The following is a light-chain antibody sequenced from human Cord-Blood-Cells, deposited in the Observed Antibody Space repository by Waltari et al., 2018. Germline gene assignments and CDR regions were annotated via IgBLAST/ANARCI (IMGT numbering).Light chain of an antibody. V-gene: IGLV2-23*01. CDR1: SSDVGSYNL. J-gene: IGLJ3*02. CDR2: EGS. Sequence: QSALTQPASVSGSPGQSITISCTGTSSDVGSYNLVSWYQQHPGNAPKLMIYEGSKRPSGVSNRLSVSKAGNTASLTISGLQAEDEADYYCCSDAGSSTWVFGGGTKLTVL. CDR3: CSDAGSSTWV.